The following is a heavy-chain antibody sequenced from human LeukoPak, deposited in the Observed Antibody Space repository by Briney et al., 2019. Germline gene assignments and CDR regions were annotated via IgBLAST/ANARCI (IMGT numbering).Heavy chain of an antibody. CDR3: ARVLQYQLLFDY. CDR1: GGSISSYY. D-gene: IGHD2-2*01. CDR2: IYYSGST. V-gene: IGHV4-59*01. J-gene: IGHJ4*02. Sequence: SETLSLTCTVSGGSISSYYWSWIRQPPGKGLEWIGYIYYSGSTNYNPSLKSRVTISVDTSKNQFSLKLSSVTAADTAVYYCARVLQYQLLFDYWGQGTLVTVFS.